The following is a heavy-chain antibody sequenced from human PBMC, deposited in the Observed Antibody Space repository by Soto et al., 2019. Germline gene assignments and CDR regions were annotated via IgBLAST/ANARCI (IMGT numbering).Heavy chain of an antibody. D-gene: IGHD2-2*01. CDR2: MNPNSGNT. Sequence: GASVKVSCKASGYTFYSYDINWVRQATGQGLEWMGWMNPNSGNTGYAQKLQGRVTMTRNTSISTAYMELSSLRSEDTAVYYCARGPQPPAARYYYYYYMDVWGKGTKVTV. CDR1: GYTFYSYD. CDR3: ARGPQPPAARYYYYYYMDV. J-gene: IGHJ6*03. V-gene: IGHV1-8*01.